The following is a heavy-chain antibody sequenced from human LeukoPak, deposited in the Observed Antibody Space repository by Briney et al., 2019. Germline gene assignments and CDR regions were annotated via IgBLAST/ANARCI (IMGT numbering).Heavy chain of an antibody. D-gene: IGHD6-13*01. CDR2: IKQDGSEK. Sequence: GGSLRLSCAASGFTFSSYWMSWVRQAPGKGLEWVANIKQDGSEKYYVDSVKGRFTISRDNAKNSLYLQMNSLRAEDTAVYYCARRSSSSWYYYYGMDVWDQGTTVTVSS. V-gene: IGHV3-7*01. CDR1: GFTFSSYW. CDR3: ARRSSSSWYYYYGMDV. J-gene: IGHJ6*02.